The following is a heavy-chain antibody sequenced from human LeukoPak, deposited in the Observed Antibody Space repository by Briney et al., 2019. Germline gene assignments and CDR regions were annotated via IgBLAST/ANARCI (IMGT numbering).Heavy chain of an antibody. D-gene: IGHD4-11*01. CDR2: ISSSGSTI. CDR1: GFTFSSYA. J-gene: IGHJ6*03. CDR3: ARVHSNYEVYYYMDV. Sequence: GGSLRLSCAASGFTFSSYAMSWIRQAPGKGPEWVSYISSSGSTIYYADSVKGRFTISRDNAKNSLYLQMNSLRAEDTAVYYCARVHSNYEVYYYMDVWGKGTTVTVSS. V-gene: IGHV3-11*04.